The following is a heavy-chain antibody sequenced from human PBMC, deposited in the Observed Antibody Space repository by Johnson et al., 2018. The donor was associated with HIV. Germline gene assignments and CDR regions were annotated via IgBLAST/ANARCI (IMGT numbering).Heavy chain of an antibody. Sequence: VQLVESGGGVVQPGRSLRLSCAASGFTFSSYGMHWVRQAPGKGLECVAVISYDGSNKYYADSVKGLSTISRDNSNNTLFLQMNSLRADDTGVYYCAKDKFMFLDNPVDAFDVWGQGTMVTFSS. V-gene: IGHV3-30*18. CDR2: ISYDGSNK. D-gene: IGHD3/OR15-3a*01. CDR3: AKDKFMFLDNPVDAFDV. CDR1: GFTFSSYG. J-gene: IGHJ3*01.